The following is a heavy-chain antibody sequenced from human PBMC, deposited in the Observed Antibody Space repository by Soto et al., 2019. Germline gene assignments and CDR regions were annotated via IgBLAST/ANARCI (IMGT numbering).Heavy chain of an antibody. J-gene: IGHJ6*02. V-gene: IGHV3-13*01. Sequence: EVQLVESGGGLVQPGGSLRLSCVASGFAISTNDLHWVRQGPGNGLEWVADVGTNGDTYYTGSVKGRFTISRDNATNSFYLQMNNQRAGETALYYCAIMGSLYCGGACFTYGPDYYGMDVWGQGTTVTVS. CDR3: AIMGSLYCGGACFTYGPDYYGMDV. CDR1: GFAISTND. CDR2: VGTNGDT. D-gene: IGHD2-21*02.